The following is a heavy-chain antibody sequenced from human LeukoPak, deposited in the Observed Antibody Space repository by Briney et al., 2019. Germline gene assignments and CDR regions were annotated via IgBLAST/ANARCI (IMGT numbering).Heavy chain of an antibody. CDR1: GGSISIYY. Sequence: SETLSLTCTVSGGSISIYYWSWIRQPPGKGLEWIGYIYYSGSTNYNPSLKSRVTISVDTSKNQFSLKLSSVTAADTAVYYCARHEGYSYGYGMIAFDIWGQGTMVTVSS. D-gene: IGHD5-18*01. CDR3: ARHEGYSYGYGMIAFDI. V-gene: IGHV4-59*08. CDR2: IYYSGST. J-gene: IGHJ3*02.